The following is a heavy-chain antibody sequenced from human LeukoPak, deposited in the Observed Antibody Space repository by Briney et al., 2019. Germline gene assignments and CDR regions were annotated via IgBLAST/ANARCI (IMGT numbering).Heavy chain of an antibody. Sequence: PGGSLRLSCTASGFTVRSNYMFWVRQAPGKGLECVSVIYSDGSAYYADSVKGRFTISRGSSMNTLFLQMNSLRAEDTAMYYCAGALYYNYYETRYFAYWGQGTPVTVSS. CDR2: IYSDGSA. J-gene: IGHJ4*02. D-gene: IGHD3-22*01. CDR3: AGALYYNYYETRYFAY. CDR1: GFTVRSNY. V-gene: IGHV3-53*01.